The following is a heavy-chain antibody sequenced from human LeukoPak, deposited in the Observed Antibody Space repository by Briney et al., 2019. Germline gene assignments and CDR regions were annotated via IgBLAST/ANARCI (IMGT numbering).Heavy chain of an antibody. Sequence: GGSLRLSCAASGFTFSSYGMHWVRQAPGKGLEWVAVISYGGSNKYYADSVKGRFTISRDNSKNTLYLQMNSLRAEDTAVYYCAKDAIFGVVITYGMDVWGQGTTVTVSS. V-gene: IGHV3-30*18. J-gene: IGHJ6*02. D-gene: IGHD3-3*01. CDR1: GFTFSSYG. CDR2: ISYGGSNK. CDR3: AKDAIFGVVITYGMDV.